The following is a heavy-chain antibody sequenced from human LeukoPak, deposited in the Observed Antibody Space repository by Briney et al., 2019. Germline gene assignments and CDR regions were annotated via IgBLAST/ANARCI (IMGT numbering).Heavy chain of an antibody. V-gene: IGHV4-59*01. CDR1: GGSISSYY. Sequence: SETLSPTCTVSGGSISSYYWSWIRQPPGKGLEWIGYIYYSGSTNYNPSLRSRVIISVDTSKNQFSLKLSSVTAADTAVYYCARGIFGVIINAFDIWGQGTMVTVSS. CDR3: ARGIFGVIINAFDI. CDR2: IYYSGST. D-gene: IGHD3-3*01. J-gene: IGHJ3*02.